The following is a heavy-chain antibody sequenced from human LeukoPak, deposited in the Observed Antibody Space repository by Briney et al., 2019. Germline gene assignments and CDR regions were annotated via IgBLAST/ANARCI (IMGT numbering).Heavy chain of an antibody. CDR1: GFIFSGYW. V-gene: IGHV3-74*01. J-gene: IGHJ3*02. CDR2: IKNGGSIT. CDR3: ASPLHQYYYYDSSGYPRGSAFDI. D-gene: IGHD3-22*01. Sequence: PGGSLRLSCAASGFIFSGYWMHWVRQAPGKGLVWLSRIKNGGSITSYADSVKGRFTISRDNAKNTLYLQMNSLRVEDTAVYYCASPLHQYYYYDSSGYPRGSAFDIWGQGTMVTVSS.